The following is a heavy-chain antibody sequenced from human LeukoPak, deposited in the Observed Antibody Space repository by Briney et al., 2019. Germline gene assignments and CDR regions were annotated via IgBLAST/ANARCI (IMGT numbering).Heavy chain of an antibody. CDR1: GGSISSSSYY. CDR3: ARHFPGVVYFDWLYTWDY. D-gene: IGHD3-9*01. Sequence: TETLSLTCTVSGGSISSSSYYWGWIRQPPGKGLEWIGSIYYSGSTYYNPSLKSRVTISVDTSKNQFSLKLSSVTAADTAVYYCARHFPGVVYFDWLYTWDYWGQGTLVTVSS. CDR2: IYYSGST. J-gene: IGHJ4*02. V-gene: IGHV4-39*01.